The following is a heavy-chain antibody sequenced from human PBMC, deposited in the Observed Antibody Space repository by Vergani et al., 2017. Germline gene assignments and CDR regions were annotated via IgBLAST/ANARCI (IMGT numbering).Heavy chain of an antibody. CDR3: ANEGSANRIRGWLDH. J-gene: IGHJ4*02. Sequence: VQLLESGGGLAQPGGSLRLSCAASGFSVSNSGMHWVRQTPGKGLEWVAFIQYDGSDIFYADFVEGRFTISRDNSKNSLYLQMRSLRFDDTAVYYCANEGSANRIRGWLDHWGQGALVTVSS. D-gene: IGHD3-10*01. CDR2: IQYDGSDI. V-gene: IGHV3-30*02. CDR1: GFSVSNSG.